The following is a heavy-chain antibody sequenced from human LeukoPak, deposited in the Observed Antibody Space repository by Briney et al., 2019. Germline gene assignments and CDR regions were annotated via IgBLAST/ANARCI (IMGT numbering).Heavy chain of an antibody. J-gene: IGHJ4*02. CDR2: VSHDGNNI. CDR3: ARDRAYYDFWSVYYDY. Sequence: RAGGSLRLSCAASGFSFNNYGMHWVRQAPGKGLEWVAIVSHDGNNIHYAESVKGRFTVSRDNSKNRLYLQMDSLRAEDTAIYYCARDRAYYDFWSVYYDYWGQGTLVAVSS. V-gene: IGHV3-30*03. CDR1: GFSFNNYG. D-gene: IGHD3-3*01.